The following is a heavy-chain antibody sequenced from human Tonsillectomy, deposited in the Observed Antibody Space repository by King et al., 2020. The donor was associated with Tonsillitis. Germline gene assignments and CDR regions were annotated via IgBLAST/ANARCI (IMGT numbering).Heavy chain of an antibody. V-gene: IGHV3-48*03. D-gene: IGHD1-26*01. J-gene: IGHJ4*02. CDR2: ISRSGSTT. Sequence: VQLVDSGGDLVQPGGSLRLSCAASGFTFSTYEMNWVRQAPGKGLEWGSYISRSGSTTYYADSVKGRFTISRDNAKNSLYLQMNSLRAEDTAVYYCAAGGSCDYWGQGTLVTVSS. CDR3: AAGGSCDY. CDR1: GFTFSTYE.